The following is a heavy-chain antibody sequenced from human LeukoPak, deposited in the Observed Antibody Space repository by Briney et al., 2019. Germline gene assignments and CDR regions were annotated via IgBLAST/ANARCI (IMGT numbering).Heavy chain of an antibody. CDR1: GYTFNAYF. CDR2: INPNRGGT. V-gene: IGHV1-2*02. Sequence: ASVKVSCKASGYTFNAYFIHWVRQAPGQGLEWMGWINPNRGGTNSAQIFLGRVTMTWDTSICTAYLELSRLISHDTAVYYCARGGSGSGWMYYFDYWGQGTLVTVSS. CDR3: ARGGSGSGWMYYFDY. J-gene: IGHJ4*01. D-gene: IGHD6-19*01.